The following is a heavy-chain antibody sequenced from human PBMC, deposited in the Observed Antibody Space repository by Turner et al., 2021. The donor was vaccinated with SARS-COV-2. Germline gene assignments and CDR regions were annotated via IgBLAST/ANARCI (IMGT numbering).Heavy chain of an antibody. J-gene: IGHJ4*02. CDR2: IYYGGST. Sequence: QLQPQESGPGLVKPSETLSLTCTVSGGSISSRSYFWGWNRQPPGKGLEWIGGIYYGGSTYHNPSLKSRVTISVDTSKNQFSLKLSSVTAADTAVYYCARNSPKWYYYDSSGYYDYWGQGTLVTVSS. D-gene: IGHD3-22*01. CDR1: GGSISSRSYF. V-gene: IGHV4-39*01. CDR3: ARNSPKWYYYDSSGYYDY.